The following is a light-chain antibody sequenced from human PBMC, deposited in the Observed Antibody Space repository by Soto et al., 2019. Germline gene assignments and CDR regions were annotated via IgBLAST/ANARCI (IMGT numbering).Light chain of an antibody. Sequence: QSALTQPASVSGSPGQSITISCTGTSSDVGGYNYVSWYQQHPGKAPKLMIYDVSNRPSGVSNRFSGSKSGNTASLTISGLQAEDEADYYCSSYTRSSTNVFGTGTKATVL. CDR3: SSYTRSSTNV. CDR1: SSDVGGYNY. CDR2: DVS. V-gene: IGLV2-14*01. J-gene: IGLJ1*01.